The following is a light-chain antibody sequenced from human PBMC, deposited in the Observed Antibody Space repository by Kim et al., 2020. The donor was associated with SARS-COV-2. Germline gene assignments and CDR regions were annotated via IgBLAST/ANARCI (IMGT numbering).Light chain of an antibody. CDR1: QTANSN. CDR3: QQYDKWPLT. Sequence: SVSPGASAPLSCRASQTANSNLALYQQKPGQAPRLLIYGASTRATDIPARFSGSGSGTDFTLTISCLQSEDFAVYYCQQYDKWPLTFGGGTKVEIK. V-gene: IGKV3-15*01. J-gene: IGKJ4*01. CDR2: GAS.